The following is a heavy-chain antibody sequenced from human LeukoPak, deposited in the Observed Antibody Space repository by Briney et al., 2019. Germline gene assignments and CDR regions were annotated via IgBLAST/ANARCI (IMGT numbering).Heavy chain of an antibody. D-gene: IGHD3-22*01. CDR3: ARVGSGYDSSGYPDY. J-gene: IGHJ4*02. Sequence: GGSLRLSCAASGFTFSNYAMSWVRQAPGKGLEWVSSISSSSSYIYYADSVKGRFTISRDNAKNSLYLQMNSLRAEDTAVYYCARVGSGYDSSGYPDYWGQGTLVTVSS. CDR2: ISSSSSYI. V-gene: IGHV3-21*01. CDR1: GFTFSNYA.